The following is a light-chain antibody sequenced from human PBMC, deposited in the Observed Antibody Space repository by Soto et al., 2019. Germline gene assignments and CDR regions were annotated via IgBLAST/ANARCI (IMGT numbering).Light chain of an antibody. CDR1: SSNIGSNT. Sequence: QSALTQPPSASATPGQRVTISCAGISSNIGSNTVNWYQQLPGTAPKLLIYSNNQRPSGVPDRFSGSKSGTSASLAISGLQSEDEADYYCAAWDDSLNGYVFGTGTKVTV. CDR3: AAWDDSLNGYV. J-gene: IGLJ1*01. V-gene: IGLV1-44*01. CDR2: SNN.